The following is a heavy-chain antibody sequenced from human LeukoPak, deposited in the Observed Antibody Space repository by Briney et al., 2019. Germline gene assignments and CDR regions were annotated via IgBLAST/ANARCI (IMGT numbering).Heavy chain of an antibody. V-gene: IGHV1-8*01. Sequence: ASVKVSCKASGYTFTSYDINWVRQATGQGLEWMGWMNPNSGNTGYAQKFQGRVTMTRNTSISTAYMELSSLRSEDTAVYYCARTLVVVAAPLDYWGQGTLVTVSS. D-gene: IGHD2-15*01. CDR2: MNPNSGNT. J-gene: IGHJ4*02. CDR3: ARTLVVVAAPLDY. CDR1: GYTFTSYD.